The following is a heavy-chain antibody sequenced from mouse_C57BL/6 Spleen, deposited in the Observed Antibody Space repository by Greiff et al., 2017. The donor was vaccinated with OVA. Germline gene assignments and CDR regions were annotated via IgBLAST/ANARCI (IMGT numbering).Heavy chain of an antibody. CDR2: IYPGSGNT. CDR1: GYSFTSYY. Sequence: QVQLQQSGPELVKPGASVKISCKASGYSFTSYYIHWVKQRPGQGLEWIGWIYPGSGNTKYNEKFKGKATLTADTSSSTAYMQLSSLTSEDSAVYYCARGDYDGGYYAMDYWGQGTSVTVSS. CDR3: ARGDYDGGYYAMDY. V-gene: IGHV1-66*01. D-gene: IGHD2-4*01. J-gene: IGHJ4*01.